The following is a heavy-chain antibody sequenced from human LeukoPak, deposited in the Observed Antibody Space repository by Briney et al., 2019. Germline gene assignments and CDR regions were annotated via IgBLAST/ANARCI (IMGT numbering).Heavy chain of an antibody. CDR1: GFTFSSYW. J-gene: IGHJ3*02. Sequence: GGSLRLSCAASGFTFSSYWMSWVRQAPGKGLEWLANIKQDGSEKYYVDSVKGRFTISRDNPKNSLYLQMNSLRAEDTAVHYCARYSGNYRAFDIWGQGTMVTVSS. CDR3: ARYSGNYRAFDI. CDR2: IKQDGSEK. D-gene: IGHD1-26*01. V-gene: IGHV3-7*05.